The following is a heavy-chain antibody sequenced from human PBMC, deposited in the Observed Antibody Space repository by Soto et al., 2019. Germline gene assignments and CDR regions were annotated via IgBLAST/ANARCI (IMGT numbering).Heavy chain of an antibody. V-gene: IGHV3-11*01. Sequence: XESLSRSCAGSGSTFSDYYMSWIRQAPGQGLEWVSYMSSSGVTVFYADSVKGRFTISRDNAKNSLYLQMYSLRAEDSAVYYCARNTISAAGADYYGLDVWGQGTTVTVSS. J-gene: IGHJ6*02. CDR1: GSTFSDYY. CDR2: MSSSGVTV. CDR3: ARNTISAAGADYYGLDV. D-gene: IGHD6-13*01.